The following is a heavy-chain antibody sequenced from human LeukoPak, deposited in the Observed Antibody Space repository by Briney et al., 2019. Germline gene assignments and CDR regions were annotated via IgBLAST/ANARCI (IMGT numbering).Heavy chain of an antibody. CDR3: AGGLDGSFWYNFDH. J-gene: IGHJ4*02. Sequence: GGSLRLSCAASGFSFSSYVMSWVRQAPGKGLEWVSGISSDGGSTYYADSVKGRFTNSRDNSKNTLYLQMNSLRADDTAVYYCAGGLDGSFWYNFDHWGQGTLVTVSS. D-gene: IGHD6-19*01. CDR2: ISSDGGST. CDR1: GFSFSSYV. V-gene: IGHV3-23*01.